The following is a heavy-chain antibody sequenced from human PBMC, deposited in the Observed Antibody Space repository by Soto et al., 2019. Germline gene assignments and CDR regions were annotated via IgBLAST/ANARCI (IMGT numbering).Heavy chain of an antibody. D-gene: IGHD6-13*01. V-gene: IGHV4-4*02. Sequence: PSETLSLTCAVSGGSISSSNWWSCVRQPPGKGLEWIGEIYHSGSTNYNPSLKSRVTTSVDKSKNQFSLKLSSVTAADTAVYYCARSTQIAAAAGGNWFDPWGQGTLVTAPQ. J-gene: IGHJ5*02. CDR2: IYHSGST. CDR3: ARSTQIAAAAGGNWFDP. CDR1: GGSISSSNW.